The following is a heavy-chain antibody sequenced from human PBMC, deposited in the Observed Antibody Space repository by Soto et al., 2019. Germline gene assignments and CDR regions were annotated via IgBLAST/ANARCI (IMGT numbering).Heavy chain of an antibody. CDR3: ARHTYSWAGNWFDP. J-gene: IGHJ5*02. CDR1: GFTFSSYG. Sequence: GGSLRLSCAASGFTFSSYGMHWVRQAPGKGLEWVAVISYDGSYKSYADSVKGRFTISRDNSKNTLYLQMNSLGAEDTAVYYCARHTYSWAGNWFDPWGQGNLVTVSS. D-gene: IGHD4-4*01. CDR2: ISYDGSYK. V-gene: IGHV3-30*03.